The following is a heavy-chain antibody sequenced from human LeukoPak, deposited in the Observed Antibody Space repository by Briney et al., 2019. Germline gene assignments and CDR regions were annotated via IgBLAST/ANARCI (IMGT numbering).Heavy chain of an antibody. CDR1: GGTFSSYA. D-gene: IGHD3-16*01. Sequence: SVKVSCKASGGTFSSYAISWVRQAPGRGLEWMGGIIPIFGTANYAQKFQGRVTITTDESTSTAYMELSSLRSEDTAVYYCARDPGLGEPRAFDIWGQGTMVTVSS. J-gene: IGHJ3*02. CDR3: ARDPGLGEPRAFDI. V-gene: IGHV1-69*05. CDR2: IIPIFGTA.